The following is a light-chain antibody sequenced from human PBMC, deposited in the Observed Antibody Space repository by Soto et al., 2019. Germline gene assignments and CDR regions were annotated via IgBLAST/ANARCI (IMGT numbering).Light chain of an antibody. J-gene: IGKJ2*01. CDR1: QGINDY. Sequence: DIQMTQSPSSLSASVGDRVTITCRTSQGINDYLNWYQMKPGEAPKLLIYAASALQSGIPSRFSGSASGTEFTLTITSLQPEDFATYYCQQSYSTPYSFGQGTKLEIK. CDR2: AAS. CDR3: QQSYSTPYS. V-gene: IGKV1-39*01.